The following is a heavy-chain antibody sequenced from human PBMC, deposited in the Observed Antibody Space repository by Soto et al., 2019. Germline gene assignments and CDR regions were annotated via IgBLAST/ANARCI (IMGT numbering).Heavy chain of an antibody. Sequence: GGSLRLSCAASGFTFSNYCMHWVRQAPGKGLEWVAVISYNGSNKYYADSLQGRFTISRDNSKNTLYLQMNSLRAEDTAVYYCAKGMAVGGVLEYWGQGTLVTVSS. CDR2: ISYNGSNK. D-gene: IGHD3-16*01. CDR3: AKGMAVGGVLEY. J-gene: IGHJ4*02. V-gene: IGHV3-30*18. CDR1: GFTFSNYC.